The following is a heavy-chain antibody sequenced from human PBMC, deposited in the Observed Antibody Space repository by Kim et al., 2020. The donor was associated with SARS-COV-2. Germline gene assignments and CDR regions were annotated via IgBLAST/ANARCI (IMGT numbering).Heavy chain of an antibody. CDR3: PREGTTVTPGVSTFDI. J-gene: IGHJ3*02. CDR2: IYHSGIT. V-gene: IGHV4-4*02. D-gene: IGHD4-17*01. Sequence: SETLSLTCAVSGGSISSSNWLSWVRQPPGKGLEWIGEIYHSGITNYNPSLKSRVTISVDKSNNQFSLTLSSVTAAHTAVYYCPREGTTVTPGVSTFDIWG. CDR1: GGSISSSNW.